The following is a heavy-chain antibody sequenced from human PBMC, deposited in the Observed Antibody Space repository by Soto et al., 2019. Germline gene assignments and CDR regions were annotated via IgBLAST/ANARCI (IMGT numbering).Heavy chain of an antibody. D-gene: IGHD6-19*01. CDR1: EFTFSIYA. CDR2: ISGSGDST. J-gene: IGHJ6*02. CDR3: AKCDSSGWTNYYCYVMDV. V-gene: IGHV3-23*01. Sequence: EVRLLESGGGLVQPGGSLRLSCAASEFTFSIYAMRWVRQAPGKGLEWVSGISGSGDSTDYVDSVKGRFTISIDNSKNTLYLQMNSLRAEDTGTYYCAKCDSSGWTNYYCYVMDVWGQGTTVTVSS.